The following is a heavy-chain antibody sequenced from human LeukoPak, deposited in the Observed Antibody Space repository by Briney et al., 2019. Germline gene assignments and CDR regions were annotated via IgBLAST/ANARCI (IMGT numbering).Heavy chain of an antibody. CDR2: ISGSGGST. V-gene: IGHV3-23*01. Sequence: GGSLRLSCAASGFTFSSYAMSWVRQAPGKGLEWVSAISGSGGSTYYADSVKGRFTIFRDNSKNTLYLQMNSLRAEDTAVYYCAKAVQDIVVVPAALPSLISDYWGQGTLVTVSS. CDR3: AKAVQDIVVVPAALPSLISDY. CDR1: GFTFSSYA. J-gene: IGHJ4*02. D-gene: IGHD2-2*02.